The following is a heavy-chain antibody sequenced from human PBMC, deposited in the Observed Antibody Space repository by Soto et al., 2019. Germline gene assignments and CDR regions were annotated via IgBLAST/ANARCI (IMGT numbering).Heavy chain of an antibody. V-gene: IGHV3-48*03. Sequence: PGGSLRLSCAASGFTFSSYEMNWVRQAPGKGLEWVSYISSSGSTIYYADSVKGRFTISRDNAKNSLYLQMNSLRVEDTAVYYCARDGYYGSGSYHRVYWGQGTLVTVSS. CDR1: GFTFSSYE. CDR2: ISSSGSTI. CDR3: ARDGYYGSGSYHRVY. J-gene: IGHJ4*02. D-gene: IGHD3-10*01.